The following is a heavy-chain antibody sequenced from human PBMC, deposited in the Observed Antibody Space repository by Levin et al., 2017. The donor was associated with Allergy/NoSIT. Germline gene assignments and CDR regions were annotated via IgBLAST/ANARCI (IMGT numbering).Heavy chain of an antibody. CDR1: CGSVRSGSTH. CDR2: IHYSGTT. V-gene: IGHV4-61*01. J-gene: IGHJ6*02. Sequence: SQTLSLTCTVSCGSVRSGSTHWSWIRQTPGKGLEWIGCIHYSGTTKYNPSLKSRVAISLDTSKNQFSLRLSSVTAADTAVYFCARDRVVPGGSDYYYYGMDVWGQGTTITVSS. D-gene: IGHD2-2*01. CDR3: ARDRVVPGGSDYYYYGMDV.